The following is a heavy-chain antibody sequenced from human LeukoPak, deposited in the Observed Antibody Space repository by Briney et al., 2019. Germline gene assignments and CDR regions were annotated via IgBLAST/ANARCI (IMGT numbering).Heavy chain of an antibody. Sequence: PSETLSLTCAVSGGSISSGNWWSWVRQPPGKGLEWIGYICYSGSTNYNPSLKSRVTISVDTSKNQFSLKLSSVTAADTAVYYCARGLDFWSGYYTAGHFDYWGQGTLVTVSS. J-gene: IGHJ4*02. CDR2: ICYSGST. D-gene: IGHD3-3*01. CDR1: GGSISSGNW. V-gene: IGHV4-4*02. CDR3: ARGLDFWSGYYTAGHFDY.